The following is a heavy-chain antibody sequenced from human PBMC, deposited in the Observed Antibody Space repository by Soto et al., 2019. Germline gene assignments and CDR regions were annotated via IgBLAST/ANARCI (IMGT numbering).Heavy chain of an antibody. J-gene: IGHJ6*02. CDR1: GGSISSGGYY. V-gene: IGHV4-31*03. CDR2: IYYSGST. CDR3: ARDPIPNRYYYYGMDV. Sequence: TLSLTCTVSGGSISSGGYYWSWIRQHPGKGLEWIGYIYYSGSTYYNPSLKSRVTISVDTSKNQFSLKLSSVTAADTAVYYCARDPIPNRYYYYGMDVWGQGTTVTVYS.